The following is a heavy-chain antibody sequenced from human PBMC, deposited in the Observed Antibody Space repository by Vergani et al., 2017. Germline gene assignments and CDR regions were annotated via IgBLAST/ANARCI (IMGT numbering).Heavy chain of an antibody. CDR3: AREGFYDYVXGSYRLRGGYYFDY. J-gene: IGHJ4*02. D-gene: IGHD3-16*02. V-gene: IGHV1-3*01. CDR2: INAGNGNT. Sequence: QVQLVQSGAEVKKPGASVKLSCKASGYTFTSYAMHWVRQAPGQRLEWMGWINAGNGNTKYSQKFQGRVTITRDTSASTAYMELSSLRSEDTAVYYCAREGFYDYVXGSYRLRGGYYFDYWGQGTLVTVSS. CDR1: GYTFTSYA.